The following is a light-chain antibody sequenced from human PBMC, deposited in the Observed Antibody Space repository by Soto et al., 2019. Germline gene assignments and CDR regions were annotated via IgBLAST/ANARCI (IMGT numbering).Light chain of an antibody. CDR2: WAS. V-gene: IGKV4-1*01. Sequence: DIVMTQSPDSLAVSLGERATINCKSSQNVLYRSNNKNYLAWYQQKPGQPPKLLIYWASTRESGVPDRFSGSGSGTDFTLTSSSLQAEDVAVYYCQQYYSTRTFGQGTRLEIK. CDR3: QQYYSTRT. J-gene: IGKJ2*02. CDR1: QNVLYRSNNKNY.